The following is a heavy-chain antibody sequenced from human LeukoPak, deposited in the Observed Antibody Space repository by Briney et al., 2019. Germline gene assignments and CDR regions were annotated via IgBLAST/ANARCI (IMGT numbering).Heavy chain of an antibody. J-gene: IGHJ4*02. V-gene: IGHV2-70*12. CDR3: ARSHLTYDYDSRGYFGYYFDY. CDR1: GVSVRTTRMG. CDR2: IDWDDDK. Sequence: SGPTLLNPTQTLTLTYTFSGVSVRTTRMGGGWIRQAPGKALEWLSLIDWDDDKYYNTSLKTRHTISKDTSKTQVVLTMTSMDPVDTATYYCARSHLTYDYDSRGYFGYYFDYWGQGALVTVSS. D-gene: IGHD3-22*01.